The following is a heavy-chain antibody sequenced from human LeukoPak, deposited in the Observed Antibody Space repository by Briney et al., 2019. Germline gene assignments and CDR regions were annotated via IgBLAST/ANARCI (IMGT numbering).Heavy chain of an antibody. CDR3: AKDRLGGNCGGDSCLPLDS. J-gene: IGHJ4*02. CDR2: ISYDGSNK. V-gene: IGHV3-30*18. D-gene: IGHD2-15*01. CDR1: GFTFSSYG. Sequence: PGGSLRLSCAASGFTFSSYGMHWVRQAPGKGLEWVAVISYDGSNKYYADSVKGRFTISRDNSKNTLFLQMNSLRAEDTAVYYCAKDRLGGNCGGDSCLPLDSWGQGTLVTVSS.